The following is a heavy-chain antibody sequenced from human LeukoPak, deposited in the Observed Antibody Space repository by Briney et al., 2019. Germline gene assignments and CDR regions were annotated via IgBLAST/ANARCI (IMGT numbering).Heavy chain of an antibody. CDR2: IKQDGSEK. CDR3: TRGRYQLLGPNDS. CDR1: GFTFSSYW. J-gene: IGHJ4*02. Sequence: GGSLRLSCAASGFTFSSYWMSWVRQAPGKGLEWVANIKQDGSEKYYVDSVKGRFTISRDNAKNSLYLQMNSLRDEDTAVYFCTRGRYQLLGPNDSWGQGSLVTVSS. D-gene: IGHD2-2*01. V-gene: IGHV3-7*01.